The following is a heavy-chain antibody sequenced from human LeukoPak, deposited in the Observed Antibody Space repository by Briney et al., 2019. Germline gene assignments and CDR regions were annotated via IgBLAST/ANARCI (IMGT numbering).Heavy chain of an antibody. Sequence: PGGSLRLSCAASGFTFSSYEMNWGRQAPGKGLEWVSYISSSGITIYYADYVKGPFTISRDNAQTSLYLQMNSLRAEDTAVYYCAELGITMIGGVWGKGTTVTISS. V-gene: IGHV3-48*03. CDR2: ISSSGITI. CDR1: GFTFSSYE. D-gene: IGHD3-10*02. CDR3: AELGITMIGGV. J-gene: IGHJ6*04.